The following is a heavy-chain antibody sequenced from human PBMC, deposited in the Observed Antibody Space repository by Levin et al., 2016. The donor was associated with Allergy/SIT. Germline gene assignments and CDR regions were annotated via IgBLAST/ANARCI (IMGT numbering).Heavy chain of an antibody. CDR3: ARDGSSWFLAPNWFDP. J-gene: IGHJ5*02. CDR2: IKQDGSEK. CDR1: GFTFSSYW. Sequence: GGSLRLSCAASGFTFSSYWMSWVRQAPGKGLEWVANIKQDGSEKYYVDSVKGRFTISRDNAKNSLYLQMNSLRAENTAVYYCARDGSSWFLAPNWFDPWGQGTLVTVSS. V-gene: IGHV3-7*04. D-gene: IGHD6-13*01.